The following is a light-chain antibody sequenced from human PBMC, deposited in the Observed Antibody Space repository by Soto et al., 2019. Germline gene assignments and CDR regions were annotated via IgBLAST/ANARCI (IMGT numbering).Light chain of an antibody. CDR3: AAWDDSLRGVM. V-gene: IGLV1-47*02. Sequence: QSVLAQPPSVSGTPGQRLTISCSGGTSNIGSNNVYWYQQLPGAAPKLLIYTNDQRPSGVPERFSGSRSGTSASLAISDLRSEDEGDYFCAAWDDSLRGVMFGGGTKPTVL. J-gene: IGLJ3*02. CDR2: TND. CDR1: TSNIGSNN.